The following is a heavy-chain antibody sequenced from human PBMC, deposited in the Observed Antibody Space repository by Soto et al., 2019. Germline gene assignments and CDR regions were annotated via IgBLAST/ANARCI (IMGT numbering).Heavy chain of an antibody. CDR3: ARDLSSSSWYGGVYYYYGMDV. V-gene: IGHV3-33*01. CDR1: GFTFSSYG. Sequence: GGSLRLSCAASGFTFSSYGMHWVRQAPGKGLEWVAVIWYDGSNKYYADSVKGRFTISRDNSKNTLYLQMNSLRAEDTAVYYCARDLSSSSWYGGVYYYYGMDVWGQGTTVTVSS. CDR2: IWYDGSNK. D-gene: IGHD6-13*01. J-gene: IGHJ6*02.